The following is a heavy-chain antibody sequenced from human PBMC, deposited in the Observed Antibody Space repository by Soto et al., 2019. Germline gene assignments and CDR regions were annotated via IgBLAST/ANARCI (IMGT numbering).Heavy chain of an antibody. CDR2: ITPTLNIA. J-gene: IGHJ4*02. D-gene: IGHD1-26*01. Sequence: QLQLVQSGAAVREPGSSVKVSCKASGGTFSSYTVIWVRQAPGQGLEWMGGITPTLNIAKYAEKFQGRVTITADESTNTVNMHLSSLRSEDTAVYFCARGYYSGSNPSSFDYWGQGTLVAVSS. CDR1: GGTFSSYT. CDR3: ARGYYSGSNPSSFDY. V-gene: IGHV1-69*01.